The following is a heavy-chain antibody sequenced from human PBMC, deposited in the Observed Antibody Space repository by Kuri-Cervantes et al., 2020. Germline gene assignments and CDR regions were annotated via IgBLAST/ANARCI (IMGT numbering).Heavy chain of an antibody. D-gene: IGHD1-26*01. J-gene: IGHJ4*02. Sequence: GSLRLSCTVSGGSISSSSYYWGWIRQPPGKGLEWIGSIYYSGSTYYNPSLKSRVTISVDTSKNQFSLKLSSVTAADTAVYYCATDYSGSYFDYWGQGTLVTVSS. V-gene: IGHV4-39*02. CDR3: ATDYSGSYFDY. CDR2: IYYSGST. CDR1: GGSISSSSYY.